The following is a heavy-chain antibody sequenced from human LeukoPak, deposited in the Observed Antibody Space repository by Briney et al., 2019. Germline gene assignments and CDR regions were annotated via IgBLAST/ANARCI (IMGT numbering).Heavy chain of an antibody. D-gene: IGHD3-22*01. V-gene: IGHV4-39*07. CDR3: ARDSEYYYDSSGYPDY. J-gene: IGHJ4*02. CDR1: GGSISSSSYY. Sequence: SETLSLTCTVSGGSISSSSYYWGWIRQPPGKGLEWIGSIYYSGSTYYNPSLKSRVTISVDTSKNQFSLKLSSVTAADTAVYYGARDSEYYYDSSGYPDYWGQGTLVTVSS. CDR2: IYYSGST.